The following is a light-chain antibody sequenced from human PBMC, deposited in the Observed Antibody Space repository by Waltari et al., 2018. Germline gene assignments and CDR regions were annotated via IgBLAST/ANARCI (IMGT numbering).Light chain of an antibody. CDR2: KAF. CDR3: QQYNSYPVT. J-gene: IGKJ3*01. CDR1: QSISSW. V-gene: IGKV1-5*03. Sequence: DIQMTQSPATLSASVGDRVIITCRASQSISSWFVWYQQKPGKATKLLLYKAFSLESGVPSRFSGSGSGTEFTLTISSLQPDDFATYYCQQYNSYPVTFGPGTKVDIK.